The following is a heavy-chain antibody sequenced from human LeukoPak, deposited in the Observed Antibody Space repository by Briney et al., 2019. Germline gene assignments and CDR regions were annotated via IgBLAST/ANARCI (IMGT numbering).Heavy chain of an antibody. J-gene: IGHJ3*02. CDR2: IIPILGIA. CDR1: GGTFSSYT. V-gene: IGHV1-69*02. CDR3: ARVEWTTTLIAPDAFDI. Sequence: SVKVSCKAPGGTFSSYTISWVRQAPGQGLEWMGRIIPILGIANYAQKFQGRVTITADKSTSTAYMELSSLRSEDTAVYYCARVEWTTTLIAPDAFDIWGQGTMVTVSS. D-gene: IGHD3-3*01.